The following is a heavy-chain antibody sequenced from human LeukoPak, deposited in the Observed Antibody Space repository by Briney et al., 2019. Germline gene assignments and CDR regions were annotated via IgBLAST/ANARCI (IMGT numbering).Heavy chain of an antibody. CDR3: ATTYSYTSGGYDY. J-gene: IGHJ4*02. V-gene: IGHV4-39*01. D-gene: IGHD5-18*01. CDR2: INYSGTT. Sequence: SETLSLTCTVSGGSISGSSYHWGWIRQSPGKGLEWIGSINYSGTTYYNPSLKSRVTISVDKSKNQFSLKVSSVTAADTAVYYCATTYSYTSGGYDYWGQGTLVTVSS. CDR1: GGSISGSSYH.